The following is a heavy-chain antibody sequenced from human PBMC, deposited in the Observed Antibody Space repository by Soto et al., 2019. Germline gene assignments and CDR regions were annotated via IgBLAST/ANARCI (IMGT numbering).Heavy chain of an antibody. V-gene: IGHV3-53*01. D-gene: IGHD3-3*01. CDR2: IYSGGST. CDR1: GFTVSSNY. CDR3: ARVGYYDSYYYYGMDV. Sequence: GGSLRLSCAASGFTVSSNYMSWVRQAPGKGLEWVSVIYSGGSTYYADSVKGRFTISRDNSKNTLYLQMNSLRAEDTAVYYCARVGYYDSYYYYGMDVWGQGTTVTVSS. J-gene: IGHJ6*02.